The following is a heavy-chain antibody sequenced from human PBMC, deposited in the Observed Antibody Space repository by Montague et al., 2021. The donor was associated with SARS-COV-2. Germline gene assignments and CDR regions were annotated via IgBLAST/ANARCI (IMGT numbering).Heavy chain of an antibody. CDR2: IYYSGXT. Sequence: SETLSLTCIVSGGSISSSSYHWGWIRQPPGKGLEWIGTIYYSGXTXYXXXXKXRVTISVDTSKNQFSLKLSSVTAADTAVYYCARLRCYGGNSGFQGLVDYWGQGALVTVSS. CDR1: GGSISSSSYH. CDR3: ARLRCYGGNSGFQGLVDY. J-gene: IGHJ4*02. D-gene: IGHD4-23*01. V-gene: IGHV4-39*01.